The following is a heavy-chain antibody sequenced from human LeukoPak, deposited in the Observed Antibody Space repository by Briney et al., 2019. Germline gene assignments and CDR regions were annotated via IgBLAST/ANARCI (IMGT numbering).Heavy chain of an antibody. J-gene: IGHJ4*02. Sequence: GGSLRLSCGASGFTFGTYWMHWVRQAPGKGLVWVSGINSDGGTTTYADSVKGRFTISRDNAKNSLYLQMNSLRAEDTAVYYCARAPGTMIPDYWGQGTLVTVSS. CDR2: INSDGGTT. CDR1: GFTFGTYW. V-gene: IGHV3-74*01. CDR3: ARAPGTMIPDY. D-gene: IGHD3-22*01.